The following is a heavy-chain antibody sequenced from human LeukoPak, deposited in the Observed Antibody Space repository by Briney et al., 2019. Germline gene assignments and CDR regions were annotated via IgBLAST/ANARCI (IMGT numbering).Heavy chain of an antibody. CDR3: ARDREGPGALDY. V-gene: IGHV3-30-3*01. CDR1: GFTFSSYA. CDR2: ISYDGSNK. J-gene: IGHJ4*02. Sequence: GGSLRLSCAASGFTFSSYAMHWVRQAPGKGLEWVAVISYDGSNKYYADSVKGRFTISRDNSKNTLYLQMNSLRAEDTAVYYCARDREGPGALDYWGQGTLVTVSS.